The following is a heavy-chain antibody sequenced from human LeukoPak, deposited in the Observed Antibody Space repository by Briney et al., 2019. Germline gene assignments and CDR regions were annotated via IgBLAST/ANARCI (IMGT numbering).Heavy chain of an antibody. CDR3: ARRATMVRGIINPSDY. J-gene: IGHJ4*02. CDR2: TYPGDSDT. V-gene: IGHV5-51*01. D-gene: IGHD3-10*01. CDR1: GYSFTTYW. Sequence: GESLKISCMGSGYSFTTYWIGWVRQMPGKGLEWMGITYPGDSDTRYSPSFQGQVTISADKSISTAYLQWSSLKASDTAMYYCARRATMVRGIINPSDYWGQGTLVTVSS.